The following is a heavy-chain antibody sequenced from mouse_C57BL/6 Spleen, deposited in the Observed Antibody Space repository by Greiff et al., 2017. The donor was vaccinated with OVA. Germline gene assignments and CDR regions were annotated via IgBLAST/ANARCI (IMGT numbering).Heavy chain of an antibody. J-gene: IGHJ4*01. CDR1: GYTFTSYW. V-gene: IGHV1-52*01. Sequence: QVQLQQPGAELVRPGSSVKLSCKASGYTFTSYWMHWVKQRPIQGLEWIGNIDPSDSETNYNQKFKDKATLTVDKSSSTAYMQLSSLTSEDSAVYDCARSRGNYFPMDYWGQGTSVTVSS. D-gene: IGHD2-1*01. CDR2: IDPSDSET. CDR3: ARSRGNYFPMDY.